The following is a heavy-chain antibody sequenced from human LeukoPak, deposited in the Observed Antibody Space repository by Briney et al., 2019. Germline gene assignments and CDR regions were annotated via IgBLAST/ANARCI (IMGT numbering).Heavy chain of an antibody. Sequence: GASVKVSCKASGHSFTSYGISWVRQAPGQGLEWMGWISAHNGNTKYAQEVQGRVTMTTDTSTSTAYMEMRSLRSDDTAVYYCARDLGNYFHFWGQGTLVTVSS. J-gene: IGHJ4*02. CDR3: ARDLGNYFHF. D-gene: IGHD3-10*01. CDR1: GHSFTSYG. CDR2: ISAHNGNT. V-gene: IGHV1-18*01.